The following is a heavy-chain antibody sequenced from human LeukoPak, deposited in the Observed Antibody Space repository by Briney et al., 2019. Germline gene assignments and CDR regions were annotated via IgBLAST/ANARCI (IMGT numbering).Heavy chain of an antibody. D-gene: IGHD5-24*01. CDR3: ARDRAGYMDV. Sequence: SETLSLTCTVSGGSISSYYWSWIRQPPGKGLEWIGYIYYSGCTNYNPSLKSRVTISVDTSKNQFALKLSSVTAADTAVYYCARDRAGYMDVWGKGTTVTISS. V-gene: IGHV4-59*01. CDR2: IYYSGCT. CDR1: GGSISSYY. J-gene: IGHJ6*03.